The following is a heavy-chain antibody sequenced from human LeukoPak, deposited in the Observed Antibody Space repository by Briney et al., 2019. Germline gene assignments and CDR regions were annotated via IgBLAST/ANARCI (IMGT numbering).Heavy chain of an antibody. V-gene: IGHV3-7*03. D-gene: IGHD2-8*02. CDR3: AKVLVTRAIGYFDY. CDR2: LKQDGSEK. Sequence: GGSLRLSCAASGFTFSSYWMNWVRQAPGKGLEWVAKLKQDGSEKYYVDSVKGRFTISRDNSKNTLYLQMNSLRAEDTAVYYCAKVLVTRAIGYFDYWGQGTLVTVSS. J-gene: IGHJ4*02. CDR1: GFTFSSYW.